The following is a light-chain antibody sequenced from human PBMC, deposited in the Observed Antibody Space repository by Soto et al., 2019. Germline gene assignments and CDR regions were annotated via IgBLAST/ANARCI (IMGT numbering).Light chain of an antibody. Sequence: DIQMTQSPSSLSASVGDRVTITCRASQSISSYLNWYQQKPGKATKLLIYAASSLQSGVTSRFSGSGSGTDFTLTISSLQPEDFATYYCQQSYSTPRTFGQGTKV. V-gene: IGKV1-39*01. CDR1: QSISSY. J-gene: IGKJ1*01. CDR2: AAS. CDR3: QQSYSTPRT.